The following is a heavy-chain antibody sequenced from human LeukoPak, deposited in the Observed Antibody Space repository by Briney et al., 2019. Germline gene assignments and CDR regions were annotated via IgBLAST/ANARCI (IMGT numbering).Heavy chain of an antibody. CDR1: DDSINNNNYY. Sequence: SETLSLTCTVSDDSINNNNYYWGWIRQPPGKGLEWIGNIYYNGRTYYSPSLKSRGTISVDTSNNQFSLKLSSVTAADTAVYYCARITDRTIFGEIMHGFDIWGQGTPVTVSS. V-gene: IGHV4-39*01. J-gene: IGHJ3*02. CDR3: ARITDRTIFGEIMHGFDI. D-gene: IGHD3-3*01. CDR2: IYYNGRT.